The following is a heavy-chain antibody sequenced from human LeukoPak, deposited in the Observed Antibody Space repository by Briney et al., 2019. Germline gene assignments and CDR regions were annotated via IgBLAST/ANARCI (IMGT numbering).Heavy chain of an antibody. CDR1: GFTFRNHG. CDR3: VRDRSARYLDY. CDR2: IWYDGSNK. Sequence: PGGSLRLSCAASGFTFRNHGMHWVRQAPDKGLEWVAVIWYDGSNKYYGGSVKGRFTISRDNSKNMLYLQINSLRAEDTAVYFCVRDRSARYLDYWGQGTQVTVSS. J-gene: IGHJ4*02. V-gene: IGHV3-33*01.